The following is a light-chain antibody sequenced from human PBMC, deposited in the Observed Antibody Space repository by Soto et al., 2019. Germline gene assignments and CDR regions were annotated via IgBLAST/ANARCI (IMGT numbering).Light chain of an antibody. CDR3: AAWDDSLSGVV. CDR1: SSNIGSNS. V-gene: IGLV1-47*01. Sequence: QSVLTQPPSASGTPGQRVTISWSGSSSNIGSNSVHWYQQLPGTAPKLLIYSNSQRPSGVPERISGSKSGTSASLAISGLRSEEEADYYCAAWDDSLSGVVFGGGTKVTVL. J-gene: IGLJ2*01. CDR2: SNS.